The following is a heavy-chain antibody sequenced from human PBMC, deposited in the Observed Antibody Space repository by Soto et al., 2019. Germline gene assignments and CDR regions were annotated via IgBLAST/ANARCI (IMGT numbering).Heavy chain of an antibody. D-gene: IGHD6-13*01. Sequence: PGESLKISCKCSGYSFISYWIGLVRQMPGKGLEWMGIIYPGDSDTRYSPSFQGQVTISADKSISTAYLQWSSLKASDTAMYYCARTSAAGKYYYGMDVWGQGTTVTVSS. CDR3: ARTSAAGKYYYGMDV. CDR2: IYPGDSDT. CDR1: GYSFISYW. J-gene: IGHJ6*02. V-gene: IGHV5-51*01.